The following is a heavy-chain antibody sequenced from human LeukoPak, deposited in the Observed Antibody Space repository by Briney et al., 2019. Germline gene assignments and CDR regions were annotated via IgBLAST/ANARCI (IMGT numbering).Heavy chain of an antibody. D-gene: IGHD6-13*01. V-gene: IGHV3-11*01. CDR1: GFTFSDYY. Sequence: GGSLRLSCAVSGFTFSDYYMSWIRQAPGKGLGWVSYISIGGSTISHADSVKGRFTISRDNAENSLYPQMNSLRAEDTAVYYSARRAAAGSCFDYWGQGNLVHVSS. CDR2: ISIGGSTI. J-gene: IGHJ4*02. CDR3: ARRAAAGSCFDY.